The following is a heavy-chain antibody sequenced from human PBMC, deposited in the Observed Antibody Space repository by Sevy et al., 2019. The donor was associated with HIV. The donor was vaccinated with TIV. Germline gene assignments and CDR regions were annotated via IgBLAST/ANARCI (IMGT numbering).Heavy chain of an antibody. Sequence: GGSLRLSCAASGFTFSSYGMHWVRQAPGKGLEWVAVIWYDGSNKYYADSVKGRFTISRDNSKNTLYLQMNSLRAEDTAVYYCAKDNFSRRRDGYNYLLDYWGQGTLVTVSS. CDR3: AKDNFSRRRDGYNYLLDY. J-gene: IGHJ4*02. V-gene: IGHV3-33*06. D-gene: IGHD5-12*01. CDR1: GFTFSSYG. CDR2: IWYDGSNK.